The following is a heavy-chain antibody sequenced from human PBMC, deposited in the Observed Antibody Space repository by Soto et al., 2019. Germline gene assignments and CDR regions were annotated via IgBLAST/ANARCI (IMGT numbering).Heavy chain of an antibody. Sequence: PSETLSLTCTFSCGSIISGDYYWSWIRQPPGKGLEWIGYIYYSGSTYYNPSLKSRVTISVDTSKNQFSLKLSSVTAADTAVYYCARGAADYDFWSGYLNFDYWGQGTLVTVSS. V-gene: IGHV4-30-4*01. J-gene: IGHJ4*02. CDR3: ARGAADYDFWSGYLNFDY. D-gene: IGHD3-3*01. CDR1: CGSIISGDYY. CDR2: IYYSGST.